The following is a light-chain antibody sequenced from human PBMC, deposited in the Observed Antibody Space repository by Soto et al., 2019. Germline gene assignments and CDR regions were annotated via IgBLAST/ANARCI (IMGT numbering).Light chain of an antibody. CDR3: NSYRTVSTYV. V-gene: IGLV2-14*01. CDR1: SSDIGGYNF. CDR2: DVG. J-gene: IGLJ1*01. Sequence: QSALTQPASVSGSPGQSITIACTGTSSDIGGYNFVSWYQQHPGKAPKLLIYDVGNRPSGVSNRFSGPKSGNTASLTISGLQAEDEAHYYCNSYRTVSTYVFGTGTKVTIL.